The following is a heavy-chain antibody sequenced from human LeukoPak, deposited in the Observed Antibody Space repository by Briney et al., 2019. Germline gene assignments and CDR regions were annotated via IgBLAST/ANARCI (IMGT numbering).Heavy chain of an antibody. J-gene: IGHJ5*02. CDR1: GGSFSGYN. V-gene: IGHV4-34*01. D-gene: IGHD3-9*01. CDR3: ARGEIRYFDWAGNWFDP. CDR2: INHSGST. Sequence: SETLSLTCAVYGGSFSGYNWSWIRQPPGKGLEWIGEINHSGSTNYNPSLKSRVTISVDTSKNQFSLKLSSVTAADTAVYYCARGEIRYFDWAGNWFDPWGQGTLVTVSS.